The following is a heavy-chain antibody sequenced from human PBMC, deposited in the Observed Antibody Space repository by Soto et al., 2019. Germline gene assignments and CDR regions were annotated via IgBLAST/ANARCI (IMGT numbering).Heavy chain of an antibody. CDR3: ARRYCSSTSCYNWFDP. D-gene: IGHD2-2*01. V-gene: IGHV2-5*02. CDR2: IYWDDDK. Sequence: QITLKESGPPLVKPTQTLTLTCTFSGFSLSTSGVGVGWIRQPPGKALEWLALIYWDDDKRYSPSLKSRLTITKDTSKNQVVLTMTNMDPVDTATYYCARRYCSSTSCYNWFDPWGQGTLVTVSS. J-gene: IGHJ5*02. CDR1: GFSLSTSGVG.